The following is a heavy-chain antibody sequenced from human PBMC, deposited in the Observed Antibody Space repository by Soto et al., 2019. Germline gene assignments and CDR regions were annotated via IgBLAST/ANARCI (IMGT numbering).Heavy chain of an antibody. CDR3: ARGCGRSGYYVDY. CDR2: INHSGST. Sequence: QVQLQQWGAGLLKPSETLSLTCAVYGGSFSGYYWSWIRQPPGKGLEWIGEINHSGSTNYNPSLKSRVTISVDTSKNQFSLKLSSVPAADTAVYYCARGCGRSGYYVDYWGQGTLVTVSS. J-gene: IGHJ4*02. D-gene: IGHD3-3*01. CDR1: GGSFSGYY. V-gene: IGHV4-34*01.